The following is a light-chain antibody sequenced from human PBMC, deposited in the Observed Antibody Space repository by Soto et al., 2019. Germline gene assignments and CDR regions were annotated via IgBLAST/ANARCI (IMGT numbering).Light chain of an antibody. CDR1: SSDVGGYNY. CDR3: SSYTSSNTVV. J-gene: IGLJ2*01. Sequence: QSALTQPASVSGSPGQSITNSCTGTSSDVGGYNYVSWYQQHPGKAPKLMIYDVSNRPSGVSNRFSGSKSGNTASLTISGLQAEDEADYYCSSYTSSNTVVFGGATKLTVL. V-gene: IGLV2-14*01. CDR2: DVS.